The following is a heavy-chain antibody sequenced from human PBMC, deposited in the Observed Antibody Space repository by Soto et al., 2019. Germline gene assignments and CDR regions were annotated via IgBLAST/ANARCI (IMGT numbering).Heavy chain of an antibody. CDR1: GFTFSSYW. Sequence: GGSLRLSCAASGFTFSSYWMSWVRQAPGKGLEWVANIKQDGSEKYYVDSVKGRFTISRDNAKNSLYLQMNSLRAEDTAVYYCARVGRVSWYYFDYWGQGTLVTVSS. D-gene: IGHD6-13*01. CDR2: IKQDGSEK. CDR3: ARVGRVSWYYFDY. V-gene: IGHV3-7*01. J-gene: IGHJ4*02.